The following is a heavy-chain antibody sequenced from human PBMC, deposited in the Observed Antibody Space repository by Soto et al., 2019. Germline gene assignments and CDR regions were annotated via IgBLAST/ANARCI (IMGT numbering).Heavy chain of an antibody. J-gene: IGHJ5*02. Sequence: PSETLSLTCTVPGDALRSGDNHWGWIRQSPGTGLEWVGSIHYIGTTYYNPSLKSRVAMSVDTSRNQLSLNLTSVTAADTAVYYCARGYSPALGAPWARVNWFDPWGQGTLVTVSS. CDR2: IHYIGTT. D-gene: IGHD1-26*01. CDR1: GDALRSGDNH. V-gene: IGHV4-39*07. CDR3: ARGYSPALGAPWARVNWFDP.